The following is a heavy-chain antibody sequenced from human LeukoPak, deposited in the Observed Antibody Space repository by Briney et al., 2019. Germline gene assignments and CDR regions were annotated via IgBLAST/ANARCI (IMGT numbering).Heavy chain of an antibody. CDR3: AKDQRGYELDF. D-gene: IGHD3-22*01. V-gene: IGHV3-43*01. CDR1: GFTFDDYS. Sequence: GGSLRLSCAASGFTFDDYSMHWVRQAPGRGLEWVSLITWDAFSTYYVDSVKGRFTISRDNSKNSLYLQMNGLRTEDTALYYCAKDQRGYELDFWGQGTLVTVSS. J-gene: IGHJ4*02. CDR2: ITWDAFST.